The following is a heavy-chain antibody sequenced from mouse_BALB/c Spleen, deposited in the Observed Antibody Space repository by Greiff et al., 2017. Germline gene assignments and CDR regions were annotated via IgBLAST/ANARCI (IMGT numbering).Heavy chain of an antibody. D-gene: IGHD1-1*01. CDR1: GFSLTSYG. CDR2: IWAGGST. CDR3: ARDPTTVVAFYYYAMDY. J-gene: IGHJ4*01. Sequence: VQLQESGPGLVAPSQSLSITCTVSGFSLTSYGVHWVRQPPGKGLEWLGVIWAGGSTNYNSALMSRLSISKDNSKSQVFLKMNSLQTDDTAMYYCARDPTTVVAFYYYAMDYWGQGTSVTVSS. V-gene: IGHV2-9*02.